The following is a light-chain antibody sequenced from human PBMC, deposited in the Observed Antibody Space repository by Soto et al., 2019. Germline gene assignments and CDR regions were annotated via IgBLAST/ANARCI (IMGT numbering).Light chain of an antibody. Sequence: QSALTQPASVSGSPGQSITISCTGTSSDVGGYTYVSWYQQHPGKAPKLMIYEVSNRPSGVSNRFSGSKSGNTASLTISGLQAEDEADYYCSSYTSSSIVVFGGGTKVTVL. V-gene: IGLV2-14*01. CDR2: EVS. CDR1: SSDVGGYTY. CDR3: SSYTSSSIVV. J-gene: IGLJ2*01.